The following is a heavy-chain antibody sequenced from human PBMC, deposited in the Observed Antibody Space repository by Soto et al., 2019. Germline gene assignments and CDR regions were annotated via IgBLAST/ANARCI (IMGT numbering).Heavy chain of an antibody. V-gene: IGHV5-51*01. CDR1: RYSFTSYW. CDR3: ARHAYGYNNFFFDY. J-gene: IGHJ4*02. D-gene: IGHD4-4*01. Sequence: GESLKISCKGSRYSFTSYWIGWVRQMPGKGLEWMGIIYPGDSDIRYSPSFQGQVTISADKSLSTAYLQWSSLKASDSAMYYCARHAYGYNNFFFDYWGQGTLVTVSS. CDR2: IYPGDSDI.